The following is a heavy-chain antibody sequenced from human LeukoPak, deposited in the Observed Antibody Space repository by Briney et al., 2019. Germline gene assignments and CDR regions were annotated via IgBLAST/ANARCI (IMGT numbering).Heavy chain of an antibody. CDR3: ATGLIAVAGKVLDY. CDR1: GFTFSSYS. V-gene: IGHV3-21*01. J-gene: IGHJ4*02. D-gene: IGHD6-19*01. CDR2: ISSSSSYI. Sequence: GGSLRLSCAASGFTFSSYSMNWVRQAPWKGLEWVSSISSSSSYIYYADSVKGRFTISRDNAKNSLYLQMNSLRAEDTAVYYCATGLIAVAGKVLDYWGQGTLVTVSS.